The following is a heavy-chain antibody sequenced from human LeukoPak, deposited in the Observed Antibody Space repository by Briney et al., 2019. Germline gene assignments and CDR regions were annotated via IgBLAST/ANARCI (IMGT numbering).Heavy chain of an antibody. V-gene: IGHV3-7*01. D-gene: IGHD3-10*01. J-gene: IGHJ6*03. CDR2: IKQDGSEK. CDR3: ARVSSKATVRGLISKKNYYYYYMDV. Sequence: GGSLRLSYAASGFTFSSYWMSWVRQAPGKGLEWVANIKQDGSEKYYVDSVKGRFTISRDNAKNSLYLQMNSLRAEDTAVYYCARVSSKATVRGLISKKNYYYYYMDVWGKGTTVTISS. CDR1: GFTFSSYW.